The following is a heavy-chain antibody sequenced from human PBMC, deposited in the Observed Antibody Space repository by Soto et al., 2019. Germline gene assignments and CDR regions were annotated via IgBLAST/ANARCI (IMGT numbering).Heavy chain of an antibody. CDR1: GFTFSSYD. J-gene: IGHJ3*02. D-gene: IGHD6-19*01. Sequence: PGGSLRLSCAASGFTFSSYDMHWVRQATGKGLEWVSAIGTAGDTYYPGSVKGRFTISRENAKNSLYLQMNSLRAGDTAVYYCAIGGSSGWYDDAFEIWGQGTMVPVAS. V-gene: IGHV3-13*01. CDR3: AIGGSSGWYDDAFEI. CDR2: IGTAGDT.